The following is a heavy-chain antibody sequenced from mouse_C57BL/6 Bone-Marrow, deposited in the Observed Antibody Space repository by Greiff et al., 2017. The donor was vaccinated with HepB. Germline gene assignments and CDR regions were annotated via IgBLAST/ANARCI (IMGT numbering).Heavy chain of an antibody. CDR3: ARDLDYFDY. J-gene: IGHJ2*01. V-gene: IGHV5-16*01. Sequence: EVQLVDSEGGLVQPGSSMKLSCTASGFTFSDYYMAWVRQVPEKGLEWVANINYDGSSTYYLDSLKSRFIISGDNAKNILYLQMSSLKSEDTATYYCARDLDYFDYWGQGTTLTVSS. CDR1: GFTFSDYY. CDR2: INYDGSST.